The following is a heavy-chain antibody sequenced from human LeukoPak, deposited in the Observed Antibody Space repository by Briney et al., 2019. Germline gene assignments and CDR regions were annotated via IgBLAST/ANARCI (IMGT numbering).Heavy chain of an antibody. J-gene: IGHJ4*02. D-gene: IGHD1-1*01. CDR2: IYSGGST. CDR3: ARSFSDNYPFDY. Sequence: PGGSLRLSCAASGFTASSNYMSWVRQAPGKGLEWVSVIYSGGSTYYADSVKGRFTISRDNSKNTLYLQMNNLRAEDTAVYYCARSFSDNYPFDYWGQGTLVTVSS. CDR1: GFTASSNY. V-gene: IGHV3-53*01.